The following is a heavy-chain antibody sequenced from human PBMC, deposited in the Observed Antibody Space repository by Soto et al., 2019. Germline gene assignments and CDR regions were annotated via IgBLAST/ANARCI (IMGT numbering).Heavy chain of an antibody. CDR2: IYWDDDK. CDR1: GFSLITIGLG. Sequence: SGPTLVNPTQTLTLTCTFSGFSLITIGLGVGWIRQPPGKALEWLALIYWDDDKRYSPSLKSRLTITKDTSKNQVVLTMTNMDPVDTATYYCARVPPSVGAYYFDYWGQGTLVTVSS. J-gene: IGHJ4*02. V-gene: IGHV2-5*02. D-gene: IGHD3-10*01. CDR3: ARVPPSVGAYYFDY.